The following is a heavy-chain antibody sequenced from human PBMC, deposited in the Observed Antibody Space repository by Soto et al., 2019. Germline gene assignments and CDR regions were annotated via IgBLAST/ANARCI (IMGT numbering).Heavy chain of an antibody. V-gene: IGHV6-1*01. Sequence: QTLSLTCAISGDSVSSNSAAWNWIRQSPSRGLEWLGRTYYRSKWYNDYAVSVKSRITINPDTSKNQFSLQLNSVTPEDTAVYYCARVYCSSTSCYIFNWFDPWGQGTLVTVSS. CDR1: GDSVSSNSAA. D-gene: IGHD2-2*02. CDR3: ARVYCSSTSCYIFNWFDP. CDR2: TYYRSKWYN. J-gene: IGHJ5*02.